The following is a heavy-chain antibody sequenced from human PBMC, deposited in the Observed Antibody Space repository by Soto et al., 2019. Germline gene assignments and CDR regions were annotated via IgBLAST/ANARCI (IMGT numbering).Heavy chain of an antibody. Sequence: ASVKVSCKASGYTFTRYAMHWVRQAPGKRLEWMGWINAGNGNTKYSQKFQGRVTINRDTSASTAYMELSSLRSEDTAVYYCARVLGLDFLYYMDVWGKGTTVTVSS. CDR1: GYTFTRYA. D-gene: IGHD3-16*01. V-gene: IGHV1-3*01. CDR2: INAGNGNT. J-gene: IGHJ6*03. CDR3: ARVLGLDFLYYMDV.